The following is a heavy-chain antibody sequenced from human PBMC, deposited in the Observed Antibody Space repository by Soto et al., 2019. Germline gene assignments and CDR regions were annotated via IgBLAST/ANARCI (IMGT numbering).Heavy chain of an antibody. CDR2: IYYSGST. CDR3: ARDSPPIVVVVAATSSMFDY. CDR1: GGSISSSSYY. V-gene: IGHV4-39*02. J-gene: IGHJ4*02. D-gene: IGHD2-15*01. Sequence: SETLSLTCTVSGGSISSSSYYWGWIRQPPGKGLEWIGSIYYSGSTYYNPSLKSRVTISVDTSKNQFSLKLSSVTAADTAVYYCARDSPPIVVVVAATSSMFDYWGQGTLVTVSS.